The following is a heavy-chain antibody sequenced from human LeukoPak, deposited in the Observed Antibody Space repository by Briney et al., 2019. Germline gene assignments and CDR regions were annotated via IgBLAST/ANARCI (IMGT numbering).Heavy chain of an antibody. D-gene: IGHD3-22*01. CDR2: IYSGGST. CDR3: ARDRGVSSGYYGGYYYGMDV. CDR1: GFTFSSYA. Sequence: PGGSLRLSCAASGFTFSSYAMSWVRQAPGKGLEWVSVIYSGGSTYYADSVKGRFTISRDNPKNTLYLQMNSLRAEDTAVYYCARDRGVSSGYYGGYYYGMDVWGQGTTVTVSS. J-gene: IGHJ6*02. V-gene: IGHV3-53*01.